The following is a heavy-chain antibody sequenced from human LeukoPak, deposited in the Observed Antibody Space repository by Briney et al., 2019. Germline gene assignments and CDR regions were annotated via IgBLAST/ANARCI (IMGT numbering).Heavy chain of an antibody. CDR2: IYYSGST. CDR1: GGSISSSSYY. Sequence: KASETLSLTCTVSGGSISSSSYYWGWIRQPPGKGLEWIGSIYYSGSTYYNPSLKSRVTISVDTSKNQFSLKLSSVTAADTAVYYCARHGLLWFGELLSNWFDPWGQGTLVTVSS. D-gene: IGHD3-10*01. CDR3: ARHGLLWFGELLSNWFDP. J-gene: IGHJ5*02. V-gene: IGHV4-39*01.